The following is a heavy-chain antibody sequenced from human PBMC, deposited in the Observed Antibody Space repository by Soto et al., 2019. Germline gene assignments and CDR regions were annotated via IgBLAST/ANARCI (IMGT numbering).Heavy chain of an antibody. V-gene: IGHV1-18*01. CDR2: ISAYDGKT. D-gene: IGHD1-26*01. J-gene: IGHJ5*02. CDR3: ARENLGATPYNWFDP. CDR1: GYTFNTYG. Sequence: GASVKVSCKTSGYTFNTYGINWVRQAPGQGLELMGWISAYDGKTTYAEKFQGRVTITADKSTSTAYMELSSLRSEDTAVYYCARENLGATPYNWFDPWGQGTLVTVSS.